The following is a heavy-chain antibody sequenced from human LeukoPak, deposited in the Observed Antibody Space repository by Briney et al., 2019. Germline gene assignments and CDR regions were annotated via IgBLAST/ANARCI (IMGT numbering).Heavy chain of an antibody. CDR3: ARGATKYYYDSSGSNPPRGYYYYMDV. D-gene: IGHD3-22*01. CDR1: GVSISSYY. V-gene: IGHV4-4*07. Sequence: PSETLSLTCTVSGVSISSYYWSWIRQPAGKGLEWIGRIYTSGSTNYNPSLKSRVTISVDKSKNQFSLKLSSVTAADTAVYYCARGATKYYYDSSGSNPPRGYYYYMDVWGKGTTVTVSS. J-gene: IGHJ6*03. CDR2: IYTSGST.